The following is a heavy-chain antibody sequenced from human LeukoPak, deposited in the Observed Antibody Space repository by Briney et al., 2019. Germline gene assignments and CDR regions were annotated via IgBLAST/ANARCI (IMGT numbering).Heavy chain of an antibody. CDR1: GFTFSSYA. V-gene: IGHV3-30-3*01. J-gene: IGHJ4*02. CDR3: ARVPIAAASTTYFDY. D-gene: IGHD6-13*01. CDR2: ISYDGSNK. Sequence: GGSLRLSCAASGFTFSSYAMHWVRQAPGKGLEWVAVISYDGSNKYYADSVKGRFTISRDNSKNTLYLQMNSLRAEDTAVYYCARVPIAAASTTYFDYWGQGTLVTVSS.